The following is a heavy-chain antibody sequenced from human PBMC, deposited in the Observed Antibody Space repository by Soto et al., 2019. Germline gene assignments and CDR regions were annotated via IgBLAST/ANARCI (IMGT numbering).Heavy chain of an antibody. D-gene: IGHD2-2*01. CDR1: GFTFTDYY. J-gene: IGHJ4*02. CDR2: ISPSTSDT. V-gene: IGHV3-11*05. CDR3: ALPTRMPRD. Sequence: QVQLAESGGGLVKPGGSLRLSCVASGFTFTDYYMSWFRQAPGKGPESLSYISPSTSDTKYADSVKGRFTISRDNAKNSIYLQMNNLSVEVTAVYYCALPTRMPRDWGQGTVVTVSS.